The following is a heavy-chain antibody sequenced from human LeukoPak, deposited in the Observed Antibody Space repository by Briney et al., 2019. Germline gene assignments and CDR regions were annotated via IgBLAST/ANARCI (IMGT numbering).Heavy chain of an antibody. J-gene: IGHJ4*02. V-gene: IGHV4-34*01. Sequence: SETLSLTCTVSGGSISSYYWSWIRQPPGKGLEWIGEINHSGSTNYNPSLKSRVTISVDTSKNQFSLKLSSVTAADTAVYYCARVAWRSFDYWGQGTLVTVSS. CDR3: ARVAWRSFDY. CDR1: GGSISSYY. CDR2: INHSGST. D-gene: IGHD3-3*01.